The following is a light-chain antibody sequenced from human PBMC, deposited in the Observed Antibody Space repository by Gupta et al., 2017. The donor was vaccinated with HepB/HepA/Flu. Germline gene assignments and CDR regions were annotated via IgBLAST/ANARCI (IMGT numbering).Light chain of an antibody. Sequence: SVLTQPPSVSVAPGQTGRITCGGNNIGSKIVHSYQQQPGPPPLLVVHDVSGPPVGIPDRVSGSNSGTTATLTSSRVEDGDEAYYYCPVWDGSSDHPVFGGGTKLTVL. CDR1: NIGSKI. CDR2: DVS. CDR3: PVWDGSSDHPV. V-gene: IGLV3-21*02. J-gene: IGLJ2*01.